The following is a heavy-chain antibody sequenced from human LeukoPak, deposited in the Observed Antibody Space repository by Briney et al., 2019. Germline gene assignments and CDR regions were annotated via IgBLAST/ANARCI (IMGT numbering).Heavy chain of an antibody. CDR3: ARLAFCTNAVCFSNYYYSMDV. CDR1: GYSFTSYW. Sequence: GESLTLSCMGSGYSFTSYWIGWVRQMPGKGLEWMGIIYPDDSDTKYSPSFQGQVTISADKSISTAYLQWSSLKASDTAMYYCARLAFCTNAVCFSNYYYSMDVWGRGTTVTVSS. J-gene: IGHJ6*03. D-gene: IGHD2-8*01. V-gene: IGHV5-51*03. CDR2: IYPDDSDT.